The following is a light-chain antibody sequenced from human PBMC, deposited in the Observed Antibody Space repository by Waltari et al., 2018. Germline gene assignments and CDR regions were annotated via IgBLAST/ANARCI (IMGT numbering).Light chain of an antibody. CDR3: QASYTTPYS. J-gene: IGKJ2*03. CDR2: AAS. CDR1: KNIRSY. Sequence: DLQMTQSPSSLSASVGDRVTIPCRASKNIRSYLSWYHQKPGIAPKLVIYAASTLQSGVPSRFSGSGSGTNFTLTITSLQAEDFATYFCQASYTTPYSFGQGTKVEIK. V-gene: IGKV1-39*01.